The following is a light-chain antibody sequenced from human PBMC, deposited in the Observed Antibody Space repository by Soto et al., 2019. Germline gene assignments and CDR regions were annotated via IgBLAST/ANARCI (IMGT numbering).Light chain of an antibody. J-gene: IGKJ2*01. CDR3: QQYNNWPYT. V-gene: IGKV3-15*01. Sequence: IVMTQSPATLPVSPGERATLSCRATQRVSTNLAWYQQKPGQAPRLLIYAASSRATGVPARFSGSGSGTEFTLTISSLQSEAFALYFCQQYNNWPYTFGQGTRLEVK. CDR2: AAS. CDR1: QRVSTN.